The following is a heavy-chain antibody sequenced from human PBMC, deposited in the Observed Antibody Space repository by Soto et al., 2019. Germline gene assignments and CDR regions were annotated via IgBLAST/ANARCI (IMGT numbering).Heavy chain of an antibody. D-gene: IGHD2-15*01. V-gene: IGHV3-33*01. Sequence: QVQLVESGGGVVQPGRSLRLSCAASGFSFRTYGMHWVRQAPGKGLEWVAVIWYDGSKEYYADSVKGRFTISRDNSKNTLYLQMNSLTAEDTAVYYCAREQGVAYCSGGTCYPKGLGYWGQGNLVTVSS. CDR3: AREQGVAYCSGGTCYPKGLGY. CDR2: IWYDGSKE. CDR1: GFSFRTYG. J-gene: IGHJ4*02.